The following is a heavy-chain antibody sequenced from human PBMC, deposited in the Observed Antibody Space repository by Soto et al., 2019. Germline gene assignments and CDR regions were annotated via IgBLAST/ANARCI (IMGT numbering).Heavy chain of an antibody. V-gene: IGHV4-31*02. CDR3: ALALGPTTGLDY. CDR2: IFNSGTT. CDR1: VASTVSHYH. D-gene: IGHD1-26*01. J-gene: IGHJ4*02. Sequence: PSETLSLTCSVSVASTVSHYHCTGIRQPPGKGLEWMGYIFNSGTTFYNPSLTSRLSISMDTSGNHFSLELRSVTAADTAVYYCALALGPTTGLDYWGQGTLVTVSS.